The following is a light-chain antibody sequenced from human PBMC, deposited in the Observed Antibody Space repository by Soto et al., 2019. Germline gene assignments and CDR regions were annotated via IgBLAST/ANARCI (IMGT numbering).Light chain of an antibody. J-gene: IGKJ5*01. CDR3: QQYITYPT. Sequence: DIQMTQSPSSLSASVGDRVTITCRASQSISSYLNWYQQKPGKAPKLLIYAASSLQSGVPSRFSGGGSGTDFTLTISSLQPDDFATYYCQQYITYPTFGQGTRLEIK. V-gene: IGKV1-39*01. CDR2: AAS. CDR1: QSISSY.